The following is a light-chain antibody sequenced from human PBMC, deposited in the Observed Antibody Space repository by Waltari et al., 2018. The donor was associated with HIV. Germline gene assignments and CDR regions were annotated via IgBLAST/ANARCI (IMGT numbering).Light chain of an antibody. Sequence: QSVLTQPPSASGTPGQRVTISCSGRNSHTGRNTVSWFQQLPGTAPKVLIYGKNQRPSGVPDRFSGSKSGTSASLAISGLQSDDEADYFCASWDDSFNGPVFGGGTKLTVV. V-gene: IGLV1-44*01. CDR3: ASWDDSFNGPV. J-gene: IGLJ2*01. CDR1: NSHTGRNT. CDR2: GKN.